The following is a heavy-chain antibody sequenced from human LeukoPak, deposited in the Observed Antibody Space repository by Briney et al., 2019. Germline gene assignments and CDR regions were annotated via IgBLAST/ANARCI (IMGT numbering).Heavy chain of an antibody. J-gene: IGHJ4*02. CDR2: IYPRDSDT. Sequence: GESLKISCTASGYDFANSWIGWVRQMPGKGLEWMGIIYPRDSDTIYSPSFQGQVTTSADKSIRTAYLQWSSLTASDTAMYYCARGERAMATRKAGFDYWGQGTQVTVSS. CDR3: ARGERAMATRKAGFDY. D-gene: IGHD5-24*01. V-gene: IGHV5-51*01. CDR1: GYDFANSW.